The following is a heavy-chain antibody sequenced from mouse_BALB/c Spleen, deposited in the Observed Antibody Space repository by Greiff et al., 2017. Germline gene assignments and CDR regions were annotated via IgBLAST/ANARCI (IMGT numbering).Heavy chain of an antibody. D-gene: IGHD1-1*01. Sequence: VKLMESGPGLVAPSQSLSITCTVSGFSLTGYGVNWVRQPPGKGLEWLGMIWGDGSTDYNSALKSRLSISKDNSKSQVFLKMNSLQTDDTARYYCARDRDYYGSSYEGYFDVWGAGTTVTVSS. V-gene: IGHV2-6-7*01. CDR3: ARDRDYYGSSYEGYFDV. J-gene: IGHJ1*01. CDR2: IWGDGST. CDR1: GFSLTGYG.